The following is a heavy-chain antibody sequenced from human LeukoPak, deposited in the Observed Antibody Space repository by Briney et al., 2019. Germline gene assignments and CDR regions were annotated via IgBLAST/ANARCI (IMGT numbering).Heavy chain of an antibody. J-gene: IGHJ2*01. Sequence: SETLSLTCTVSGGSISSYYWSWIRQPPGKGLEWIGYIYYSGSTNYNPSLKSRVTISVDTSKNQFSLKLSSVTAADTAVYYCVRQRRGSGMWLGYFDLWGRGTLVTVSS. CDR2: IYYSGST. V-gene: IGHV4-59*01. CDR3: VRQRRGSGMWLGYFDL. D-gene: IGHD3-10*01. CDR1: GGSISSYY.